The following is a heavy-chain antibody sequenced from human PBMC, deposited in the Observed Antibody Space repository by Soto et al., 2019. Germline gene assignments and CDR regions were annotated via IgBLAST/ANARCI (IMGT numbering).Heavy chain of an antibody. CDR2: IYYSGST. CDR1: GGSISSSSCY. Sequence: SETLSLTCPVSGGSISSSSCYWGWIRQPPGKGLEWIGYIYYSGSTNYNPSLKSRVTISVDTSKNQFSLKLSSVTAADTAVYYCARTLIVGATYYYGMDVWGQGTTVTVSS. V-gene: IGHV4-61*05. J-gene: IGHJ6*02. D-gene: IGHD1-26*01. CDR3: ARTLIVGATYYYGMDV.